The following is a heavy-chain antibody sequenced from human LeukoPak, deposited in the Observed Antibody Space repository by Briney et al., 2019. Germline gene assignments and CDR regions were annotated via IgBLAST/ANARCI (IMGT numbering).Heavy chain of an antibody. Sequence: GGSLRLSCAASGFTFSSYAMSWVRQAPGKGLEWVSAISGSGGSTYYADSVKGRFTISRNNSKNTLYLQMNSLRAEDTAVYYCAKFRSYYYYGMDVWGQGTTVTVSS. CDR3: AKFRSYYYYGMDV. J-gene: IGHJ6*02. CDR2: ISGSGGST. CDR1: GFTFSSYA. D-gene: IGHD6-19*01. V-gene: IGHV3-23*01.